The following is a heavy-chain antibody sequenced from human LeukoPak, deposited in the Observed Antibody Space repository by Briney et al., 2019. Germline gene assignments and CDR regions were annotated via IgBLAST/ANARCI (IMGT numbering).Heavy chain of an antibody. Sequence: PSDTLSLTCAVYGGPFRGFFWSWIRQAPGKGLEWIGGISHSGSPNYNPSLRSRITISLDTSKNQFSLRLTSVTAADSAVYFCARGIFYGGRNQYIWFDLWGQGTLVTVSS. CDR2: ISHSGSP. V-gene: IGHV4-34*01. D-gene: IGHD4-23*01. CDR1: GGPFRGFF. CDR3: ARGIFYGGRNQYIWFDL. J-gene: IGHJ5*02.